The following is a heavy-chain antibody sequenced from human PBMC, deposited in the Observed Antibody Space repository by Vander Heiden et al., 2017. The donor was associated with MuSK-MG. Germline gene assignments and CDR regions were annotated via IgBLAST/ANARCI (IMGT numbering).Heavy chain of an antibody. D-gene: IGHD6-19*01. CDR3: ARDEGSGSIGY. CDR1: GGSISSYY. Sequence: QVQLQESGPGLVKPSETLSLTCTVSGGSISSYYWSWIRQPPGKGLEWIGYIYYSGSTNYNPSLKSRVTISVDTSKNQFSLKLSSVTAADTAVYYCARDEGSGSIGYWGQGTLVTVSS. CDR2: IYYSGST. V-gene: IGHV4-59*01. J-gene: IGHJ4*02.